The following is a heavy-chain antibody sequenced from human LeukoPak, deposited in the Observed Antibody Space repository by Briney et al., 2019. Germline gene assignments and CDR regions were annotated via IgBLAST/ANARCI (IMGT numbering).Heavy chain of an antibody. CDR1: GFTFSSYG. Sequence: PGGSLRLSCAASGFTFSSYGMHWVRQAPGKGLEWVAVIWYDGSNKYYADSVKGRFTISRDNSKNTLYLQMNSLRAEDTAVYYCARATYYYGPGPEGHGMDVWGQGTTVTVSS. CDR2: IWYDGSNK. D-gene: IGHD3-10*01. V-gene: IGHV3-33*01. CDR3: ARATYYYGPGPEGHGMDV. J-gene: IGHJ6*02.